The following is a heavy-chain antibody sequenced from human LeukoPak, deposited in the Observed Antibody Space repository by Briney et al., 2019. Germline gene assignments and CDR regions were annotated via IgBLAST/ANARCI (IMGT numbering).Heavy chain of an antibody. CDR3: ARSTQVPYYDFWSGYLYGGDAFDI. J-gene: IGHJ3*02. V-gene: IGHV4-39*07. CDR1: GGSISSSSYY. CDR2: IYYSGST. Sequence: SETLSLTCTVSGGSISSSSYYWGWIRQPPGKGLEWIGSIYYSGSTYYNPSLKSRVTISVDTSKNQFSLKLSSVTAADTAVYYCARSTQVPYYDFWSGYLYGGDAFDIWGQGTMVTVSS. D-gene: IGHD3-3*01.